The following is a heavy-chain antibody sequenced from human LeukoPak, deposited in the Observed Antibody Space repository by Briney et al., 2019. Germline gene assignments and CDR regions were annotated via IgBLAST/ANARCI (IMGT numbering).Heavy chain of an antibody. CDR1: GFTFSSYA. D-gene: IGHD1-20*01. CDR3: AKDGRIIGANYYYYMDV. V-gene: IGHV3-23*01. J-gene: IGHJ6*03. Sequence: GGSLRLSCAASGFTFSSYAMSWVRQAPGKGLEWVSAISGSGGSTYYADSVKGRFTISRDNSKNTLYLQMNSLRAEDTAVYYCAKDGRIIGANYYYYMDVWGKGTTVTVSS. CDR2: ISGSGGST.